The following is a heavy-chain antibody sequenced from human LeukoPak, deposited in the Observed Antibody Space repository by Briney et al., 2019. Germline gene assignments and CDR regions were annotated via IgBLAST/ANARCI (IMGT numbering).Heavy chain of an antibody. Sequence: PGGSLRLSCAASGFTFSSYSMNWVRQAPGKGLEWVSSTSSSSSYIYYADSVKGRFTISRDNAKNSLYLQMNSLRAEDTAVYYCARDLRSSSSPFDYWGQGTLVTVSS. CDR3: ARDLRSSSSPFDY. J-gene: IGHJ4*02. D-gene: IGHD6-6*01. CDR2: TSSSSSYI. CDR1: GFTFSSYS. V-gene: IGHV3-21*01.